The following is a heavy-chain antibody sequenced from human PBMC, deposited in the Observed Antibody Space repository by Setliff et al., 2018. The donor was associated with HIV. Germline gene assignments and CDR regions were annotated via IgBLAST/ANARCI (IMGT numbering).Heavy chain of an antibody. V-gene: IGHV4-4*07. J-gene: IGHJ4*02. Sequence: PSETLSLTCTVSGGSISSHYWSWIRQPAGKGLEWIGRIYNSGNTNYNPSLKSRVNMSVDASKNQFSLNLKSVTAADKAVYYCARDGVQYSSGWNGYYCDYWGQGTLVTVSS. D-gene: IGHD6-19*01. CDR3: ARDGVQYSSGWNGYYCDY. CDR2: IYNSGNT. CDR1: GGSISSHY.